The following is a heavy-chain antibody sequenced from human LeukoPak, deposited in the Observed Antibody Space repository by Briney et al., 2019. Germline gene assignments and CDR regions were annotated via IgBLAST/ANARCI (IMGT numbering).Heavy chain of an antibody. CDR3: GSGPVGTAVP. J-gene: IGHJ5*02. CDR1: GFSFGSYA. V-gene: IGHV3-23*01. Sequence: GGSLRLSCAASGFSFGSYAMGWTRQAPGQGLEWVSAISGSGSHANYAESVKGRFTISRDNSKNTLYLQMHSLIAADTAVYYCGSGPVGTAVPWGQGTLVTVSS. CDR2: ISGSGSHA. D-gene: IGHD1-1*01.